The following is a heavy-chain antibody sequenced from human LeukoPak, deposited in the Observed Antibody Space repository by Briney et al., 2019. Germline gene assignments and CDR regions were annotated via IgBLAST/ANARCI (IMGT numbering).Heavy chain of an antibody. J-gene: IGHJ3*02. Sequence: GGSLRLSCAASGFTVNRTYMSWVRQAPGRGLEWVSVIYSGGATYYSDSVKGRFTISRDKSKNTVYLQMNSLRAEDTAVYYCAKAKIVGAIGDDVFDIWGQGTMVTVSS. CDR1: GFTVNRTY. CDR2: IYSGGAT. V-gene: IGHV3-66*02. D-gene: IGHD1-26*01. CDR3: AKAKIVGAIGDDVFDI.